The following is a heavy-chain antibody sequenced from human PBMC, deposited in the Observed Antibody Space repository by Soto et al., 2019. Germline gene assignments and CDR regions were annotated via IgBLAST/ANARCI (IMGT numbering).Heavy chain of an antibody. CDR2: INHSGST. CDR1: GGSFSGYY. J-gene: IGHJ6*02. V-gene: IGHV4-34*01. CDR3: AVGVPSVYYYGMDV. Sequence: QVQLQQWGAGRLKPSETLSLTCAVYGGSFSGYYWSWIRQPPGKGLEWIGEINHSGSTNYNPSLKSRVTISVDTSKNQFSLKLSSVTAADTAVYYCAVGVPSVYYYGMDVWGQGTTVTVSS. D-gene: IGHD3-3*01.